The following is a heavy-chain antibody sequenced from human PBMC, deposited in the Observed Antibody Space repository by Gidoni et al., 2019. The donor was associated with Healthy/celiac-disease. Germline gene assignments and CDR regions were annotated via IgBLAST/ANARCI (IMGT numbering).Heavy chain of an antibody. Sequence: EVQLVESGGGLVQPGGSLRLSGAASGFTVGSNNMSWVRQAPGKGLEWVSVIYSGCSTYYADSVKGRFPISRDNSKNTLYLQMNSLRAEDTAVYYCARDSTSGGYSGYDWGSGLHWGQGTLVTVSS. V-gene: IGHV3-66*01. CDR3: ARDSTSGGYSGYDWGSGLH. J-gene: IGHJ4*02. CDR1: GFTVGSNN. CDR2: IYSGCST. D-gene: IGHD5-12*01.